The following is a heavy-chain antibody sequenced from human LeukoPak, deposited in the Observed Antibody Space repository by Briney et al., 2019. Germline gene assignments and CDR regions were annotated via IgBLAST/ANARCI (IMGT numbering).Heavy chain of an antibody. CDR2: ISSSSSYI. CDR1: GFTFSSYS. D-gene: IGHD4-17*01. Sequence: GGSLRLSCAASGFTFSSYSMNWVRQAPGKGLEWVSSISSSSSYIYYADSVKGRFTISRDNAKNSLYLQMNSLRAEDTAVYYCARSHGDYYDAFDIWGQGAMVTVSS. CDR3: ARSHGDYYDAFDI. V-gene: IGHV3-21*01. J-gene: IGHJ3*02.